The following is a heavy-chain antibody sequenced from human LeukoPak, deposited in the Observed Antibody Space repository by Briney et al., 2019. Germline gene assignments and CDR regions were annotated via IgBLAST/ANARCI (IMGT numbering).Heavy chain of an antibody. D-gene: IGHD6-13*01. V-gene: IGHV1-18*04. CDR3: ARDQSLVAYSSTWFDY. J-gene: IGHJ4*02. CDR1: GCTFTSYS. CDR2: ISAYNGNT. Sequence: ASVKVSCKASGCTFTSYSMHWVRQAPGQGLEWMGWISAYNGNTDYAQNLQGRVTMTTDTSTSTAYMELRSLRSDDTAVYYCARDQSLVAYSSTWFDYWGQGTLVTVSS.